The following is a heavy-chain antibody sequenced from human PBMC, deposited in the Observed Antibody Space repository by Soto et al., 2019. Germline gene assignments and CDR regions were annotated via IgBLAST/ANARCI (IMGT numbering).Heavy chain of an antibody. V-gene: IGHV3-30-3*01. CDR2: ISYDGSNK. D-gene: IGHD3-10*01. CDR3: ASHYSRITMVRGVDGMDV. CDR1: GFTFSSYA. Sequence: PGGSLRLSCAASGFTFSSYAMHWVRQAPGKGLEWVAVISYDGSNKYYADSVKGRFTISRDNSKNTLYLQMNSLRAEDTAVYYCASHYSRITMVRGVDGMDVWGQGTTVTVSS. J-gene: IGHJ6*02.